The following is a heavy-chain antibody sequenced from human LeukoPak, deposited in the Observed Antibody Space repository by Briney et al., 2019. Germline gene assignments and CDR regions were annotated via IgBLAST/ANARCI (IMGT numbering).Heavy chain of an antibody. V-gene: IGHV1-69*05. CDR1: GGTLSSYA. CDR2: IIPIFGTA. CDR3: ARHPGVEMATYAFDI. D-gene: IGHD5-24*01. J-gene: IGHJ3*02. Sequence: ASVKVSCKASGGTLSSYAISWVRQAPGQGLEWMGGIIPIFGTANYAQKFQGRVTITTDESTSTAYMELSSLRSEDTAVYYCARHPGVEMATYAFDIWGQGTMVTVSS.